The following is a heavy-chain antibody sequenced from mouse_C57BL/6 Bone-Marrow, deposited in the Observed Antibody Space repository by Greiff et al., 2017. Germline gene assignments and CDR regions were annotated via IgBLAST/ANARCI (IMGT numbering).Heavy chain of an antibody. V-gene: IGHV14-4*01. D-gene: IGHD2-3*01. J-gene: IGHJ2*01. Sequence: VQLQQSGAELVRPGASVKLSCTASGFNIKDDYMHWVKQRPEQGLEWIGWIDPENGDTEYASKFQGKATITADTSSNTAYLQLSSLTSEDTAVYYCTRGLLTDYWGQGTTLTVSS. CDR3: TRGLLTDY. CDR1: GFNIKDDY. CDR2: IDPENGDT.